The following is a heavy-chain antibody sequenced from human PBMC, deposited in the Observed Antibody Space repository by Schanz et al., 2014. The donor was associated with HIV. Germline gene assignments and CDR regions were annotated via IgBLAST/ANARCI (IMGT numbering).Heavy chain of an antibody. CDR1: GFTFSTYG. D-gene: IGHD2-2*01. V-gene: IGHV3-23*04. J-gene: IGHJ4*02. Sequence: VQLVESGGGVVQPGRSLRLSCAASGFTFSTYGMHWVRQAPGRGLEWVAVVSGSGYTTYYGDSVQGRFTISRDNSKNTLYLQMDSLRAEDTAVYYCAKVGRIYSTTWIDYWGQGTLVTVSS. CDR2: VSGSGYTT. CDR3: AKVGRIYSTTWIDY.